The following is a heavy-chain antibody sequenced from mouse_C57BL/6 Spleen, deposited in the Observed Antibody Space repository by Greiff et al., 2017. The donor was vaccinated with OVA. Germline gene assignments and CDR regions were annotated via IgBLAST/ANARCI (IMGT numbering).Heavy chain of an antibody. CDR2: IHPNIGST. CDR3: ARDGYYYGKGYFDY. Sequence: VQLQQPGAELVKPGASVTLSCKASGYTFTSYWMHWVKQRPGQGLEWIGMIHPNIGSTNYNEKFKSKATLTVDKSSSTAYMQLSSLTSEDSAVYYCARDGYYYGKGYFDYWGKGTTLTVSS. J-gene: IGHJ2*01. D-gene: IGHD1-1*01. V-gene: IGHV1-64*01. CDR1: GYTFTSYW.